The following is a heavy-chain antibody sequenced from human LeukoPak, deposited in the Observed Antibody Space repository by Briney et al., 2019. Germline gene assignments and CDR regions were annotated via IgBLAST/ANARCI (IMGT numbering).Heavy chain of an antibody. CDR1: GGPFSGDY. V-gene: IGHV4-34*01. Sequence: PSETLSLTCAVYGGPFSGDYWSWIRQPPGKGLEWIGEINHSGRTNCNPSLKSRVTISVDTSKNQFSLKLSSVTAADTAVYYCVRDPNYRSGSKFDYWGQGTLVTVSS. CDR3: VRDPNYRSGSKFDY. J-gene: IGHJ4*02. D-gene: IGHD3-10*01. CDR2: INHSGRT.